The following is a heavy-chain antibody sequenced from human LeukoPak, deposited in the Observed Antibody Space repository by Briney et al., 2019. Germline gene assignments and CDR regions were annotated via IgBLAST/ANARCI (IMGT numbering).Heavy chain of an antibody. J-gene: IGHJ4*02. CDR2: INAYNGNT. CDR1: GYTFTNYG. V-gene: IGHV1-18*01. CDR3: ARDCSSTSCPFDY. D-gene: IGHD2-2*01. Sequence: ASVKVSCKASGYTFTNYGITWVRQAPGQGLEWMGWINAYNGNTKYAQKLQGRVTMTTDTSTSTVYMELRSLGSDDTAVYYCARDCSSTSCPFDYWGQGTLVTVSP.